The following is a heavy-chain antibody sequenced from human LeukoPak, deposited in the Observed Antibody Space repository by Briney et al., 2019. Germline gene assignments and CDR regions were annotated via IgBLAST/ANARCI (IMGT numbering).Heavy chain of an antibody. CDR3: AKDGVGRFRYYYYYMDV. J-gene: IGHJ6*03. Sequence: PAETLSLTCTVSGLPISSGYYWSWIRQSPGQGLEWIGSIYHSGTAFYNPSLKSRVTMSVDKSKNQFSLKLSSVTAADTAIYHCAKDGVGRFRYYYYYMDVWGNGTTDTVSS. D-gene: IGHD3-10*01. CDR2: IYHSGTA. CDR1: GLPISSGYY. V-gene: IGHV4-38-2*02.